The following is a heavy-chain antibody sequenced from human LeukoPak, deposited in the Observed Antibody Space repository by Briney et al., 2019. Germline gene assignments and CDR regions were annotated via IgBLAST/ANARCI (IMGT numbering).Heavy chain of an antibody. CDR2: ISWNSGSI. CDR3: AKARRPYNWNYFDY. V-gene: IGHV3-9*01. D-gene: IGHD1-20*01. CDR1: GFTFDDYA. J-gene: IGHJ4*02. Sequence: GGSLRLSCAASGFTFDDYAMRWVRQAPGKGLEWVSGISWNSGSIGYADSVKGRFTISRDNAKNSLYLQMNSLRAEDTALYYCAKARRPYNWNYFDYWGQGTLVTVSS.